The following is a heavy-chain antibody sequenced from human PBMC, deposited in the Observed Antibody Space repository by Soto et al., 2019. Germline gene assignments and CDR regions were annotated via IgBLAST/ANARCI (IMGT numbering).Heavy chain of an antibody. CDR3: AKPDYGSGAYYNPSFAS. J-gene: IGHJ4*02. CDR2: ISGSGGGT. Sequence: LRLSCAASGFTFSSYAMSWVRQAPGKGLEWVSVISGSGGGTYYADSVKGRFTISRDDSKNTLYLQMNSLRAEDTAVYYCAKPDYGSGAYYNPSFASWGQGTLVTVSS. D-gene: IGHD3-10*01. V-gene: IGHV3-23*01. CDR1: GFTFSSYA.